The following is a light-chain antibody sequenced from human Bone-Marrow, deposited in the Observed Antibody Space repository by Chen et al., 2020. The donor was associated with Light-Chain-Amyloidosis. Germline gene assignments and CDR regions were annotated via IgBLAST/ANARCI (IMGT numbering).Light chain of an antibody. CDR2: DVN. J-gene: IGLJ3*02. CDR3: CAYAGTYTWL. CDR1: SSDIGGYDY. Sequence: QSALTQPHSVSGSPGQSVTISCTGTSSDIGGYDYVSWYQQYPGTAPKLIIYDVNKRPSGVPDRLSASKSANTASLTISGLQADDEAEYHCCAYAGTYTWLFGGGTRLTVL. V-gene: IGLV2-11*01.